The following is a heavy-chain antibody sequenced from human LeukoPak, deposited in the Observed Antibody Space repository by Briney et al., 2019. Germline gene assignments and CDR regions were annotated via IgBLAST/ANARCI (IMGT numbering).Heavy chain of an antibody. Sequence: GGSLRLSCVASGFTFSSYAMSWVRPAPGKGLEWVSAISGSGGSTYYADSVKGRFTIYRVNSKNTLYLQMNSLRAEDTAVYYCAKETMVRGVIDPYYYYGNDVWGQGNTATVSS. CDR3: AKETMVRGVIDPYYYYGNDV. D-gene: IGHD3-10*01. V-gene: IGHV3-23*01. CDR2: ISGSGGST. J-gene: IGHJ6*02. CDR1: GFTFSSYA.